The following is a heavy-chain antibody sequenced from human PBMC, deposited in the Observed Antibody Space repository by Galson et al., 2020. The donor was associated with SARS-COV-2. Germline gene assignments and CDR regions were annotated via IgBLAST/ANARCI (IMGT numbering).Heavy chain of an antibody. CDR1: GFSFRSYD. CDR3: AKDGHYDRSGYYYYVMDV. D-gene: IGHD3-22*01. CDR2: ISGSGGST. V-gene: IGHV3-23*01. J-gene: IGHJ6*02. Sequence: GGSLRLSCAASGFSFRSYDMSWVRQAPGKGLEWVSAISGSGGSTYYADSVKGRFTISRDNSKNTLYLQMNSLRAEDTAVYYCAKDGHYDRSGYYYYVMDVWGQGTTVTVSS.